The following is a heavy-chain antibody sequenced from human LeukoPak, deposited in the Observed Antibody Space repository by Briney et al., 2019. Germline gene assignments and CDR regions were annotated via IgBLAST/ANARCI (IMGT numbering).Heavy chain of an antibody. D-gene: IGHD3-22*01. Sequence: ASVEVSCKASGYTFTSYAMNWVRQAPGQGLEWMGWINTNTGNPTYAQGFTGRFVFSLDTSVSTAYLQISSLKAEDTVVYYCARGGYYDSSGYYYFWFDPWGQGTLVTVSS. CDR2: INTNTGNP. V-gene: IGHV7-4-1*02. CDR1: GYTFTSYA. J-gene: IGHJ5*02. CDR3: ARGGYYDSSGYYYFWFDP.